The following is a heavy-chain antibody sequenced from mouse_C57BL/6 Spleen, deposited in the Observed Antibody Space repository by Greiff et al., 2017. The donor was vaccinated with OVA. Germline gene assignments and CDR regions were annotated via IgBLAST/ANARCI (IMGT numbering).Heavy chain of an antibody. CDR1: GYTFTDYY. V-gene: IGHV1-76*01. J-gene: IGHJ2*01. D-gene: IGHD2-2*01. Sequence: VQLQESGAELVRPGASVKLSCKASGYTFTDYYINWVKQRPGQGLEWIARIYPGSGNTYYNEKFKGKATLTAEKSSSTAYMQLSSLTSEDSAVYVCARNHGYDFFDYWGQGTTLTVSS. CDR2: IYPGSGNT. CDR3: ARNHGYDFFDY.